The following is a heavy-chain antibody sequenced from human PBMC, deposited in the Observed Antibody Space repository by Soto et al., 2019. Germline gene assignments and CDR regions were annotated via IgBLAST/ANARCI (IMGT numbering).Heavy chain of an antibody. J-gene: IGHJ6*02. CDR1: GFTFSSYG. D-gene: IGHD3-10*01. CDR2: ISYDGSNK. CDR3: AKSLGEGGSGSYPGEGYGMDV. V-gene: IGHV3-30*18. Sequence: QVQLVESGGGVVQPGRSLRLSCAASGFTFSSYGMHWVRQAPGKGLEWVAVISYDGSNKYYADSVKGRFTISRDNSKNTLYLQMNRLRAEDTAVYYCAKSLGEGGSGSYPGEGYGMDVWGQGTTVTVSS.